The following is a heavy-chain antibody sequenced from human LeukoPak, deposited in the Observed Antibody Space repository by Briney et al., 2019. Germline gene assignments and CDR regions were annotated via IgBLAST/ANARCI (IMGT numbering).Heavy chain of an antibody. CDR1: GYTFTSYY. V-gene: IGHV1-46*01. D-gene: IGHD3-22*01. Sequence: GASVKVSCKASGYTFTSYYIHRVRQAPGQGLEWMGIINPGGGSTSYAQKFQGRVTMTRDTSTSTVYMELSSRRSEDTAVYYCARDREWGPEDYYDGWGQGTLVTVSS. CDR2: INPGGGST. CDR3: ARDREWGPEDYYDG. J-gene: IGHJ4*02.